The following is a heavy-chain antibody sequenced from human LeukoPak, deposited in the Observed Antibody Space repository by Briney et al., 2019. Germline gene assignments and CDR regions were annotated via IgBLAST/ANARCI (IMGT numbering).Heavy chain of an antibody. CDR1: GGSISSSSYY. J-gene: IGHJ4*02. CDR3: ARLPTMVRGVIPY. D-gene: IGHD3-10*01. V-gene: IGHV4-39*07. Sequence: SETLSLTCTVSGGSISSSSYYWGWVRQPPGKGLEWIGNIFYSGSTYYSPSLKSRVTISVDTSMNQFSLKLSSVTAADTAVYYCARLPTMVRGVIPYWGQGTLVIVSS. CDR2: IFYSGST.